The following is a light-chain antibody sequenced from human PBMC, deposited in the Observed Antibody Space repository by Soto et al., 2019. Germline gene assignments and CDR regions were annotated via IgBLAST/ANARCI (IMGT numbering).Light chain of an antibody. CDR1: QSVLYSSNNKNY. CDR2: WAS. Sequence: DIVMTQSPDSLAVSLGERATINCKSSQSVLYSSNNKNYLAWYQQKPGQPPKLIIYWASTRDSGVPDRFSGSWSGTDFTLTISSLQAEEVAVYYYQHYNSTPRTFGQGTKVEIK. J-gene: IGKJ1*01. V-gene: IGKV4-1*01. CDR3: QHYNSTPRT.